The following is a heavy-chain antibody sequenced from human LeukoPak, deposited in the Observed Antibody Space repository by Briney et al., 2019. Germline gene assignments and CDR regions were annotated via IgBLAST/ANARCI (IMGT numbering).Heavy chain of an antibody. V-gene: IGHV3-9*01. D-gene: IGHD1-26*01. J-gene: IGHJ6*03. CDR3: ARVESSGGYLYYYYYMDV. CDR2: ISWNSGSI. Sequence: GGSLRLSCAASGFTFDDYAMHWVRQAPGKGLEWFSGISWNSGSIGYADSVKGRFTISRDNAKNSLYLQMNSLRAEDTAVYYCARVESSGGYLYYYYYMDVWGKGTTVTVSS. CDR1: GFTFDDYA.